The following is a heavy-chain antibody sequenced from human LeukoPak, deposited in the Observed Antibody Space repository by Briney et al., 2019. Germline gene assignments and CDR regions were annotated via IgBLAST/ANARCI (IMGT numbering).Heavy chain of an antibody. D-gene: IGHD3-16*02. Sequence: PSETLSLTCTVSGGSISSYYWSWIRQSPGKGLEWIGYIYYSGSTNYNPSLKSRVTISVDTSKNQFSLKLSSVTAADTAVYYCARTVSGLNDYVWGSYRSRPPHYFDYWGQGTLVTVSS. CDR2: IYYSGST. V-gene: IGHV4-59*08. J-gene: IGHJ4*02. CDR3: ARTVSGLNDYVWGSYRSRPPHYFDY. CDR1: GGSISSYY.